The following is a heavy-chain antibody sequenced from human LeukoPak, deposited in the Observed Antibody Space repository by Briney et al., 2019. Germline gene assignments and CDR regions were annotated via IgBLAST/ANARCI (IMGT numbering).Heavy chain of an antibody. CDR1: GGTFSSYA. CDR3: AISLFGGHYYYYYYMDV. CDR2: IIPIFGTA. V-gene: IGHV1-69*05. Sequence: SVKVSCKASGGTFSSYAISWVRQAPGQGLEWMGGIIPIFGTANYAQKFQGRVTITTDESTSTAYMELSSLRSEDTAVYYCAISLFGGHYYYYYYMDVWGKGTTVTVSS. D-gene: IGHD3-10*01. J-gene: IGHJ6*03.